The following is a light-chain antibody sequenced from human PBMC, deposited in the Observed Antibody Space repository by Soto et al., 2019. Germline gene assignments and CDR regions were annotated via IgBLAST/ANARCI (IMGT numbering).Light chain of an antibody. V-gene: IGKV3-15*01. CDR2: GAS. Sequence: DTAMAQNLATPSGCAREEATVSAGVSQSVSSKLAWYQQKPGQAPRLLIYGASTRATGIPARFSGSWSGTEVTLTISGLQSEDFAVYYGQQYNNWPPITFGQGTRLEI. J-gene: IGKJ5*01. CDR1: QSVSSK. CDR3: QQYNNWPPIT.